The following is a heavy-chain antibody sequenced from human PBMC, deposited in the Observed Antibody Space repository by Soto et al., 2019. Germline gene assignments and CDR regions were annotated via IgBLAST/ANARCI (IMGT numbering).Heavy chain of an antibody. Sequence: GGSLRLSCAASGFTFSNYAMSWVRQAPGKGLEWVSTIRSSGDSAYYADSVRGRFTISRDNSKNTLYLQMNSLRAEDTAVYYCAKATTGTYVRFDYWGQGTLVIVSS. CDR3: AKATTGTYVRFDY. D-gene: IGHD1-1*01. CDR2: IRSSGDSA. J-gene: IGHJ4*02. CDR1: GFTFSNYA. V-gene: IGHV3-23*01.